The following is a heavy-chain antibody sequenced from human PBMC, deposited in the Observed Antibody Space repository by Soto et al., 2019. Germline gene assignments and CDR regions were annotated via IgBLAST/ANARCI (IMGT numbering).Heavy chain of an antibody. J-gene: IGHJ4*02. CDR1: GFTFSSYW. D-gene: IGHD3-3*01. CDR2: IKQDGSEK. Sequence: PGGSLRLSCAASGFTFSSYWMSWVRQAPGKGLEWVANIKQDGSEKYYVDSVKGRFTISRDNAKNSLYLQMNSLRAEDTAVYYCARDLLFGVAYFDYWGQGTLVTVSS. V-gene: IGHV3-7*01. CDR3: ARDLLFGVAYFDY.